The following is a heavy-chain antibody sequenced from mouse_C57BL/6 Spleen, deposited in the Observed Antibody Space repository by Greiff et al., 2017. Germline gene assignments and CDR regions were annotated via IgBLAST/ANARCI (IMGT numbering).Heavy chain of an antibody. D-gene: IGHD2-5*01. J-gene: IGHJ2*01. V-gene: IGHV1-7*01. CDR3: ARTDYSNSYFDY. CDR1: GYTFTSYW. CDR2: INPSSGYT. Sequence: VQRVESGAELAKPGASVKLSCKASGYTFTSYWMHWVKQRPGQGLEWIGYINPSSGYTKYNQKFKDKATLTADKSSSTAYMQLSSLTYEDSAVYYCARTDYSNSYFDYWGQGTTLTVSS.